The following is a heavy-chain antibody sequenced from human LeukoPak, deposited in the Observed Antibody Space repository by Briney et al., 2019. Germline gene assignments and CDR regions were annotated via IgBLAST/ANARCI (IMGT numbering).Heavy chain of an antibody. CDR3: ARDHKAFFDY. CDR1: GGSISSSSYY. V-gene: IGHV4-39*02. J-gene: IGHJ4*02. CDR2: IYYSGST. Sequence: SETLSLTCTVSGGSISSSSYYWGWIRQPPGKGLEWIGSIYYSGSTYYNPSLKSRVTISVDTYKNQFSLKLSSVTAADTAVYYCARDHKAFFDYWGQGTLVTVSS.